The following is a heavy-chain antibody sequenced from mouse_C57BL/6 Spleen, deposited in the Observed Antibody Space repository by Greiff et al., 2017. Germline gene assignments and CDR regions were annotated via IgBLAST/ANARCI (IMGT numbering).Heavy chain of an antibody. Sequence: QVQLQQPGAELVKPGASVKLSCKASGYTFTSYWMHWVKQRPGQGLAWIGMIHPNSGSTKYNEKFKSQATLTVDKSSSTAYMQLSTLASEEAAVCYSGRDNDSGYDYWGQGTTLTVSS. D-gene: IGHD1-1*01. CDR1: GYTFTSYW. V-gene: IGHV1-64*01. CDR3: GRDNDSGYDY. CDR2: IHPNSGST. J-gene: IGHJ2*01.